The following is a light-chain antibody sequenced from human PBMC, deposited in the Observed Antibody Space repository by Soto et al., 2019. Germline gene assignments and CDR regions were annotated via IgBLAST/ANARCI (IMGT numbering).Light chain of an antibody. J-gene: IGKJ1*01. V-gene: IGKV3-20*01. Sequence: EVVLTQSPGTLSLSPGERATLSCRASLSISNYLAWYQQKPGQAPRLLIYDASSRATGIPDRFSGSAYGTAFTLTISSREPEDFAVYYCQQYGSTLRTFGQGTNVEI. CDR2: DAS. CDR3: QQYGSTLRT. CDR1: LSISNY.